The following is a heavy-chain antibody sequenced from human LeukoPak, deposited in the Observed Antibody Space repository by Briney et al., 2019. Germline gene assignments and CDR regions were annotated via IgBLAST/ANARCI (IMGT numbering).Heavy chain of an antibody. D-gene: IGHD6-6*01. CDR1: GYTFTSYG. CDR3: ARPRIAARLFATTNLQFDY. Sequence: ASVKVSCKASGYTFTSYGISWVRQAPGQGLEWMGWISAYNGNTNYAQKLQGRVTMTTDTSTSTAYMELRSLRSDDTAVYYCARPRIAARLFATTNLQFDYWGQGTLVTVSA. CDR2: ISAYNGNT. J-gene: IGHJ4*02. V-gene: IGHV1-18*01.